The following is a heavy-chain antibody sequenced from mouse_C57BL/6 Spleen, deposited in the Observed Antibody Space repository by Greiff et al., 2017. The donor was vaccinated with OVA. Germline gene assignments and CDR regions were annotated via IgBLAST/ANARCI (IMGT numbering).Heavy chain of an antibody. CDR3: ARRWGLLRYAMDY. J-gene: IGHJ4*01. Sequence: QVQLQQPGAELVKPGASVKLSCKASGYTFTSYWMQWVKQRPGQGLEWIGEIDPSHSYPNYTQPFTGKATLTVDTSSSTAYMQLSSRTSEDAAVDYGARRWGLLRYAMDYWGQGTSVTVSS. CDR2: IDPSHSYP. V-gene: IGHV1-50*01. CDR1: GYTFTSYW. D-gene: IGHD1-1*01.